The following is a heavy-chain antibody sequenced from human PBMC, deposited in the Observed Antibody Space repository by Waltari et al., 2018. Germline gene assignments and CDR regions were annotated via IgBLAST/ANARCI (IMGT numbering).Heavy chain of an antibody. D-gene: IGHD2-2*03. CDR1: GYFINTGFF. CDR3: ARQTLGYCTSAACRRLET. Sequence: QVQLQESGPGLVRPSETLSLTCDVSGYFINTGFFWGWSRQPPGKGLEWIGNTYHDWTTYYNPSLKDRLMISLDTSKNQFSLRLNFVDVADTAVYYCARQTLGYCTSAACRRLETWGQGILVTVSS. V-gene: IGHV4-38-2*01. J-gene: IGHJ5*02. CDR2: TYHDWTT.